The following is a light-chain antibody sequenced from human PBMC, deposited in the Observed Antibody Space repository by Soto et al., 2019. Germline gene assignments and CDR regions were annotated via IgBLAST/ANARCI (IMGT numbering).Light chain of an antibody. CDR1: SSNIGAGYD. J-gene: IGLJ2*01. CDR2: ANT. Sequence: QAVVTQPPSVSGAPGQRVTISCTGSSSNIGAGYDVHWYQQLPGAAPKLLIYANTNRPSGVPDRFSGSKSGTSASLAITGLQAEDEADYHCQSYDSSLSGSVFGGGTKLTVL. CDR3: QSYDSSLSGSV. V-gene: IGLV1-40*01.